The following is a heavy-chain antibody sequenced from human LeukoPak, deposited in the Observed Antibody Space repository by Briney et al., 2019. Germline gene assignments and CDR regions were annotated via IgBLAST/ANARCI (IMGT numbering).Heavy chain of an antibody. CDR2: IYTSGST. D-gene: IGHD3-10*01. Sequence: SETLSLTCTVSGGSISSYYWSWIRQPAGKGLEWIGRIYTSGSTNYNPSPKSRVTMSVDTSKNQFSLKLSSVTAADTAVYYCARGSDRDYYYYMDVWGKGTTVTISS. CDR3: ARGSDRDYYYYMDV. CDR1: GGSISSYY. J-gene: IGHJ6*03. V-gene: IGHV4-4*07.